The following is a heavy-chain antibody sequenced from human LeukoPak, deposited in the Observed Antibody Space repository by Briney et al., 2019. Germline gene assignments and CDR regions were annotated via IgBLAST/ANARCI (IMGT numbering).Heavy chain of an antibody. Sequence: GGSLRLSCAASRFTFSSYWMHWVRQVPGKGLVWVSRINSDGSSTTYADSVKGRFTISRDNAKNTLYLQMNSLRAEDTAVYYCARGGAVAGIMDVWGKGTTVTVSS. J-gene: IGHJ6*04. CDR3: ARGGAVAGIMDV. CDR1: RFTFSSYW. CDR2: INSDGSST. D-gene: IGHD6-13*01. V-gene: IGHV3-74*01.